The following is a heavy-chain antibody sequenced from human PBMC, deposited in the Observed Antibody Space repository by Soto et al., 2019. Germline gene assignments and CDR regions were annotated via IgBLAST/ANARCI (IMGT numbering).Heavy chain of an antibody. D-gene: IGHD2-15*01. CDR2: IIPIFGTS. J-gene: IGHJ6*02. Sequence: QVQLVQSGAEVQKPGSSVKVSCKASGGTFRTHAIIWVRQAPGQGLEWMGGIIPIFGTSKSAQKFQGRVTITADESTSTAYMELSSLRSEDTAVYYCAREAGDCSRVSCSFYGMDVWGQGTTVTVSS. CDR3: AREAGDCSRVSCSFYGMDV. V-gene: IGHV1-69*01. CDR1: GGTFRTHA.